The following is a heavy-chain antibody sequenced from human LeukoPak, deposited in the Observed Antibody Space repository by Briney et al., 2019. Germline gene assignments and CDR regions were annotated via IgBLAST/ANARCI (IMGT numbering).Heavy chain of an antibody. V-gene: IGHV3-9*01. Sequence: GGSLRLSCAASGFTFDDYAMRWVRQAPGKGLEWVSGISWNSGSIGYAGSVKGRFTISRGNAKNSLYLQMNSLRAEDTALYYCAKDAYDFWIGYPQAPFDYWGQGTLVTVSS. CDR2: ISWNSGSI. CDR3: AKDAYDFWIGYPQAPFDY. CDR1: GFTFDDYA. D-gene: IGHD3-3*01. J-gene: IGHJ4*02.